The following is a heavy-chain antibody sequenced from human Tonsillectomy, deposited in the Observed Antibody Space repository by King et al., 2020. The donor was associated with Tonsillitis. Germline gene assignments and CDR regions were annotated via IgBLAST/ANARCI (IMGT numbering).Heavy chain of an antibody. D-gene: IGHD5-18*01. CDR3: ARGGYSYGRYFDY. J-gene: IGHJ4*02. CDR1: GGSISSGSYY. CDR2: IYTSGST. V-gene: IGHV4-61*02. Sequence: PLQESGPGLVKPSQTLSLTCTVSGGSISSGSYYWSWIRQPAGKGLEWIGRIYTSGSTNYNPSLKSRVTMSLDTSKNQFSLKLSSVTAADTAVYYCARGGYSYGRYFDYWGQGTLVTVSS.